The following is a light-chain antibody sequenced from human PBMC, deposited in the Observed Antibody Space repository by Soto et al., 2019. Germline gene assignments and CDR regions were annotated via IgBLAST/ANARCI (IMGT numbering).Light chain of an antibody. CDR2: KAS. Sequence: DIQVTQSPSTLSASVGDRVTITCRASQSINNWLASYQQKPGKAPKLLIFKASSLEFGVPSRFSGSGSGTEFTLTISSLQPDDFATYYCQQYNGYSRTFGQGTKVEIK. V-gene: IGKV1-5*03. CDR3: QQYNGYSRT. J-gene: IGKJ1*01. CDR1: QSINNW.